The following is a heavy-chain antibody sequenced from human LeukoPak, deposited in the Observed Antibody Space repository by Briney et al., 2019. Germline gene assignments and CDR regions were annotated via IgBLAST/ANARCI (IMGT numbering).Heavy chain of an antibody. V-gene: IGHV3-21*01. CDR2: ISSDSTYI. CDR3: ASHHCSSSSCFDY. Sequence: PGGSLRLSCAASGFTFSSYSMNWVRRAPGKGLECVSSISSDSTYIDYADSVKGRFTISRDNAKNSLYLQMNSLRAEDTAVYYCASHHCSSSSCFDYWGQGTLVTVSS. J-gene: IGHJ4*02. D-gene: IGHD2-15*01. CDR1: GFTFSSYS.